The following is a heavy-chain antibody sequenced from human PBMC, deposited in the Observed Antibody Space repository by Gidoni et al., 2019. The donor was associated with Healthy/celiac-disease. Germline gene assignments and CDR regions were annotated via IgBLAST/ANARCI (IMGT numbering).Heavy chain of an antibody. J-gene: IGHJ3*02. Sequence: EVQLVESGGGLVKPGGSLRLSCAASGLTFSSYSMNWVRQAPGKGLEWVSSISSSSSYIYYADSVKGRFTISRDNAKNSLYLQMNSLRAEDTAVYYCARVYCSSTSSCRGDAFDIWGQGTMVTVSS. CDR3: ARVYCSSTSSCRGDAFDI. V-gene: IGHV3-21*01. D-gene: IGHD2-2*01. CDR2: ISSSSSYI. CDR1: GLTFSSYS.